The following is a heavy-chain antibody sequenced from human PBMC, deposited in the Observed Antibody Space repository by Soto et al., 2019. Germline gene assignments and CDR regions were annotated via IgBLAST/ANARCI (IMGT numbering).Heavy chain of an antibody. CDR2: IWFDGVKE. Sequence: PGGSLRLSCAVSGFSFSTYSMHWVRHAPCKGLEWLAIIWFDGVKEYYAESVRGRFTISIDNSKNTVFLQMDTVGAEDSALYYCTRATFDVWGQGNTVTVSS. CDR1: GFSFSTYS. CDR3: TRATFDV. J-gene: IGHJ6*02. V-gene: IGHV3-33*01.